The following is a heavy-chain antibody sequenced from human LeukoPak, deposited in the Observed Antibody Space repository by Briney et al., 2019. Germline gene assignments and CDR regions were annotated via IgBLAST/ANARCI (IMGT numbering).Heavy chain of an antibody. V-gene: IGHV4-38-2*02. Sequence: SETLSLTCTVSGYSISTGYYWDWIRQPPGKGLEWIGTFYHGGSTYYNPSLKSRVTISVDTSKNQFSLNLTSVTAADTAVYYCARGKLGFWFDPWGQGTLVTVSS. D-gene: IGHD7-27*01. CDR2: FYHGGST. CDR1: GYSISTGYY. CDR3: ARGKLGFWFDP. J-gene: IGHJ5*02.